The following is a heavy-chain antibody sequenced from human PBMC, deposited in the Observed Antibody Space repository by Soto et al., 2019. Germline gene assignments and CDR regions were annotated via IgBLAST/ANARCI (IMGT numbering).Heavy chain of an antibody. CDR1: GISDNNSSW. V-gene: IGHV4-4*02. CDR3: VSSPVANLGVVSIRCYFDW. J-gene: IGHJ4*02. CDR2: IYHSWSV. Sequence: SETLSLTCAVAGISDNNSSWWSWVRQPPGKGLEWIAEIYHSWSVIYNPSLRSRVILAIDWSKNQFSLTLTSVTAADTAVYYCVSSPVANLGVVSIRCYFDWWGPGTLVTVSS. D-gene: IGHD3-3*01.